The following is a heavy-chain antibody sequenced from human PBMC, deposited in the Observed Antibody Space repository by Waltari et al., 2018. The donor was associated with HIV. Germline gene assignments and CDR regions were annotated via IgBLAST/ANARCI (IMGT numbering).Heavy chain of an antibody. CDR1: GYTFIGYY. CDR2: INPKSGVT. V-gene: IGHV1-2*06. CDR3: ARLPVLNYSWYDV. J-gene: IGHJ3*01. Sequence: QVQLLQSGAEVKKPGASVKVSCKVSGYTFIGYYLHWVRQAPGQGLEWMGRINPKSGVTNYAQKFEGRVTMTRDTSISTAYMEFKSLRSDDTAVYYCARLPVLNYSWYDVWGQGTRVIVSS. D-gene: IGHD2-8*01.